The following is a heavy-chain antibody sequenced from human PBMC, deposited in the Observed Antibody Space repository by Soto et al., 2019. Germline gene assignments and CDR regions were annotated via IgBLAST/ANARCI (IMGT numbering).Heavy chain of an antibody. J-gene: IGHJ4*02. CDR2: ISAGGST. CDR3: ANVPIWCSSTSCYTEGFDY. Sequence: PGGALRLSCTDSGFTFSDYAMSWVRQPPGKGLEWVSVISAGGSTYYADSVKGRFTVSRANSKNTLYLQMNSLRAEDTAVYYCANVPIWCSSTSCYTEGFDYWGQGTLVTVSS. D-gene: IGHD2-2*02. CDR1: GFTFSDYA. V-gene: IGHV3-23*01.